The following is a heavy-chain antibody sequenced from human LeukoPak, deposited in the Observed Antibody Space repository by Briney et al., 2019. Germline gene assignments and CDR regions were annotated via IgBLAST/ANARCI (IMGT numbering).Heavy chain of an antibody. V-gene: IGHV3-23*01. CDR2: ISGSGGST. D-gene: IGHD2-15*01. CDR1: GFTFSSYA. Sequence: GGSLRLSCAASGFTFSSYAMSWVRQATGKGLEWVSAISGSGGSTYYADSVKGRFTISRDNSKNTLYLQMNSLRAEDTAVYYCAKDGPPIWVAKGGPPFDYWGQGTLVTVSS. J-gene: IGHJ4*02. CDR3: AKDGPPIWVAKGGPPFDY.